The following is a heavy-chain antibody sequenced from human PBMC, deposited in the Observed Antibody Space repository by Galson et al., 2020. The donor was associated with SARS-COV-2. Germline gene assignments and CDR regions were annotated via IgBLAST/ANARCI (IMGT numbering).Heavy chain of an antibody. J-gene: IGHJ1*01. CDR1: GFTFSSYA. CDR3: ARDGGGLLQH. Sequence: HSGGSLRLSCAASGFTFSSYAMHWVRQAPGKGLEWVAVISYDGSNKYYADSVKGRFTISRDNSKNTLYLQMNSLRAEDTAVYYCARDGGGLLQHWGQGTLVTVSS. D-gene: IGHD3-16*01. CDR2: ISYDGSNK. V-gene: IGHV3-30*04.